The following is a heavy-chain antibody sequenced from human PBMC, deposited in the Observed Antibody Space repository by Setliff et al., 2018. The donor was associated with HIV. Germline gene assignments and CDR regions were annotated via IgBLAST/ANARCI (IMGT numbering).Heavy chain of an antibody. CDR2: FHYSGST. CDR3: ARGAEINSIVIRTYYFDY. V-gene: IGHV4-39*01. J-gene: IGHJ4*02. Sequence: PSETLSLTCNVSGGSISRNYYWGWIRQPPDKGLEWIGSFHYSGSTSYNPSLRSRVTISVDTSKNQLSLKLSSVTAADTAVYYCARGAEINSIVIRTYYFDYWGQGTLVTVSS. CDR1: GGSISRNYY. D-gene: IGHD3-22*01.